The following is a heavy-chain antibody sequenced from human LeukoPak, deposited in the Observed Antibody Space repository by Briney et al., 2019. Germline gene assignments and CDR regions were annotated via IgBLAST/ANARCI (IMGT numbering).Heavy chain of an antibody. CDR2: ISSSGTTI. Sequence: GGSLRLSCAASGFTFSSYEMNWVRQAPGKGLEWVSYISSSGTTIYYADSVKGRFSISRDNAKNSLYLQMNSLRAEDTAVYYCASPNPRIAARPYYYYYMDVWGKGTTVTVSS. CDR3: ASPNPRIAARPYYYYYMDV. D-gene: IGHD6-6*01. CDR1: GFTFSSYE. J-gene: IGHJ6*03. V-gene: IGHV3-48*03.